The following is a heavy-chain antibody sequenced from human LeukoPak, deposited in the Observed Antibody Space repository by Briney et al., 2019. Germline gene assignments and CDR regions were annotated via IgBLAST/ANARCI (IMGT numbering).Heavy chain of an antibody. Sequence: SETLSLTCTVSGDSISSSSYYWGWIRQPPGKGLEWIGSIYYSGSTYYNPSLKSRVTISVDTSKNQFSLKLSSVTAADTAVYYCARPNTMVRGVIITRGAFDIWGQGTMVTVSS. CDR3: ARPNTMVRGVIITRGAFDI. V-gene: IGHV4-39*01. J-gene: IGHJ3*02. CDR1: GDSISSSSYY. CDR2: IYYSGST. D-gene: IGHD3-10*01.